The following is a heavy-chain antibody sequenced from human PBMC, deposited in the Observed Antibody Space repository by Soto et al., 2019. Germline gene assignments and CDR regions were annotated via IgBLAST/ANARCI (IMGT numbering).Heavy chain of an antibody. CDR1: GGTFSSYA. D-gene: IGHD3-10*01. Sequence: QVQLVQSGAEVKKPGSSVKVSCKASGGTFSSYAISWVRQAPGQGLEWMGGIIPIFGTANYAQKFQGRVTITADESTSTPYMELSSLRFADTAVYYCASPSYGSGSPFYGMDVWGQGTTVTVSS. J-gene: IGHJ6*02. V-gene: IGHV1-69*01. CDR2: IIPIFGTA. CDR3: ASPSYGSGSPFYGMDV.